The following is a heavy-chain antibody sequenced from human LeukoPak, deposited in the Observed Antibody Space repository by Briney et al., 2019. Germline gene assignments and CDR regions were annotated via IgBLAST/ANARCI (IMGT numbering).Heavy chain of an antibody. Sequence: GGSLRLSCAASGFTFSSYAMSWVRQAPGKGLEWVSAISGSGGSTYYADSVKGRFTISRDNSKNTLYLQMNSLRAEDTAVYYCARGYCSTTRCSQFDPWGQGTLVTVSS. V-gene: IGHV3-23*01. J-gene: IGHJ5*02. D-gene: IGHD2-2*01. CDR2: ISGSGGST. CDR1: GFTFSSYA. CDR3: ARGYCSTTRCSQFDP.